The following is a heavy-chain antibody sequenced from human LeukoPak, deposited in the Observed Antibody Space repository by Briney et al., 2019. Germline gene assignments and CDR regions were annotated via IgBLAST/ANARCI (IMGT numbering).Heavy chain of an antibody. Sequence: SETLSLTCTVSGVSISSSNNFWGWIRQPPGKGLEWIGSVHYSGTTYYIPSLKSRVTISVDTSKNQFSLKLSSVSAADTAVYYCARHEEEDGYNAKTFGYWGQGTLVTVSS. D-gene: IGHD5-24*01. CDR2: VHYSGTT. V-gene: IGHV4-39*01. CDR3: ARHEEEDGYNAKTFGY. CDR1: GVSISSSNNF. J-gene: IGHJ4*02.